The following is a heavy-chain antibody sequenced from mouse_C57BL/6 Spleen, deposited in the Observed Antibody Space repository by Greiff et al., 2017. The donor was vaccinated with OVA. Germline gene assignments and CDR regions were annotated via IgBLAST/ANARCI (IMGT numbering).Heavy chain of an antibody. V-gene: IGHV1-59*01. Sequence: VQLQQPGAELARPGTSVKLSCKASGYTFTSYWMHWVKQRPGQGLEWIGVIDPSDSYTNYNQKFKGKATLTVDTSSSTAYMQLSSLTSEDSAVYYCARGITTVVAPFYYAMDYWGQGTSVTVSS. D-gene: IGHD1-1*01. J-gene: IGHJ4*01. CDR3: ARGITTVVAPFYYAMDY. CDR2: IDPSDSYT. CDR1: GYTFTSYW.